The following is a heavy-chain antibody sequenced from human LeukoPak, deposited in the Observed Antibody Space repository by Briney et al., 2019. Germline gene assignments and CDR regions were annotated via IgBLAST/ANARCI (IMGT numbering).Heavy chain of an antibody. CDR3: ARRWLQRKNFDY. J-gene: IGHJ4*02. D-gene: IGHD5-24*01. V-gene: IGHV3-23*01. Sequence: GRSLRLSCAASGFTFSSYAMSWVRQAPGKGLEWVSAISGSGGSTYYADSVKGRFTISRDNSKNTLYLQMNSLRAEDTAVYYCARRWLQRKNFDYWGQGTLVTVSS. CDR1: GFTFSSYA. CDR2: ISGSGGST.